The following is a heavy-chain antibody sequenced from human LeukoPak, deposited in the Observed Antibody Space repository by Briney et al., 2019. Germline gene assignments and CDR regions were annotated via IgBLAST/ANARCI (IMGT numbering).Heavy chain of an antibody. CDR3: AREQLGNFWSGYFPYYYYGMDV. CDR1: GFTFSSYA. D-gene: IGHD3-3*01. CDR2: ISGSGGST. V-gene: IGHV3-23*01. Sequence: GGSLRLSCAASGFTFSSYAMSWVRQAPGKGLEWVSAISGSGGSTYYADSVKGRFTISRDNSKNTLYLQMNSLRAEDTAVYYCAREQLGNFWSGYFPYYYYGMDVWGQGTTVTVSS. J-gene: IGHJ6*02.